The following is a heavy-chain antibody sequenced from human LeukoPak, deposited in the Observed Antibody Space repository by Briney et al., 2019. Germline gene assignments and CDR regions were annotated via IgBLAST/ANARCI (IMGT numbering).Heavy chain of an antibody. CDR2: IYYSGST. V-gene: IGHV4-31*03. J-gene: IGHJ3*02. CDR1: GDSISTTDYY. Sequence: SETLSLTCSVSGDSISTTDYYWGWIRQHPGKGLEWIGYIYYSGSTYYNPSLKSRVTISVDTSKNQFSLKLSSVTAADTAVYYCARVDYYDSSGYSFFDAFDIWGQGTMVTVSS. D-gene: IGHD3-22*01. CDR3: ARVDYYDSSGYSFFDAFDI.